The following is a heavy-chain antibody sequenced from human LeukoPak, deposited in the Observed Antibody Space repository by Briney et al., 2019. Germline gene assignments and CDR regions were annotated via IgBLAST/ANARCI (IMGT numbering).Heavy chain of an antibody. V-gene: IGHV4-39*01. D-gene: IGHD3-10*01. Sequence: SETLSLTCSVSGGSITTSSYYWGWIRQPPEKGLEWIGSIYYTGGTYYSPSLKSRVTISVDTSKNQFSLKLSSVTAADTAVYHCARGVLAPYYYGSGSFDNWGQGTLVTVSS. CDR1: GGSITTSSYY. CDR2: IYYTGGT. J-gene: IGHJ4*02. CDR3: ARGVLAPYYYGSGSFDN.